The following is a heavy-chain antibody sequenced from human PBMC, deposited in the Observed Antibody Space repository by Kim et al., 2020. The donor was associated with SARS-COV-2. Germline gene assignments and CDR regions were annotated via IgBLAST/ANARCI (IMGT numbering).Heavy chain of an antibody. J-gene: IGHJ4*02. CDR3: ARNLDYGKYFDY. V-gene: IGHV1-2*02. D-gene: IGHD4-17*01. Sequence: KCARKVQGRVTMTREKSISAAYMERSRLSSDDTAVYYCARNLDYGKYFDYWGQGTLVTVSS.